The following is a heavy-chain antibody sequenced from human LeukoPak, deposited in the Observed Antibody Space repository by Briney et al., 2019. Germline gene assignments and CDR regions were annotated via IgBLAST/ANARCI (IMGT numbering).Heavy chain of an antibody. CDR2: MNPNSGHT. CDR1: GYTFTSYD. Sequence: ASVKVSCKASGYTFTSYDINWVRQATGQGLEWMGWMNPNSGHTGYAQKFQGRVTMTRNTSISTAYMELSSLRSEDTAVYYCARRHPTVVTVLSGSSGPGAPGTVSS. D-gene: IGHD4-23*01. J-gene: IGHJ5*02. CDR3: ARRHPTVVTVLSGS. V-gene: IGHV1-8*01.